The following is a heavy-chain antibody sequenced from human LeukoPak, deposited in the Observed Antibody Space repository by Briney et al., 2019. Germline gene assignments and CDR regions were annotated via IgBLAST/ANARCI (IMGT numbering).Heavy chain of an antibody. Sequence: GGSLRLSCAASRFIFRTYSMNWVRQAPGKGLEWVSCMSNSCPYICYADSMKGRFSISRDNAKNSLFLQMNSLRAEDTAVYYCARDLVVPAANYYYYYGMDVWGQGTTVTVSS. CDR1: RFIFRTYS. CDR3: ARDLVVPAANYYYYYGMDV. D-gene: IGHD2-2*01. V-gene: IGHV3-21*04. J-gene: IGHJ6*02. CDR2: MSNSCPYI.